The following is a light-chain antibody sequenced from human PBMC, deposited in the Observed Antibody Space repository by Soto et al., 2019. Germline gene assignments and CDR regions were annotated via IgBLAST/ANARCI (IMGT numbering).Light chain of an antibody. CDR2: DAS. CDR1: QSVSSY. Sequence: EIVLTQSPATLSLSPGERATLSCRASQSVSSYLAWYQQKPGQAPRLLIYDASNRATGIPARFSGSGSGTDFNLTIRSLAPEDFAVYYCQHRSNWPLTFGGGTMVEIK. V-gene: IGKV3-11*01. CDR3: QHRSNWPLT. J-gene: IGKJ4*01.